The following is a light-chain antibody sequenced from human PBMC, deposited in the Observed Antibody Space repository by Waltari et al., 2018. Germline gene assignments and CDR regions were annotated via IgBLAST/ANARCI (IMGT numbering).Light chain of an antibody. Sequence: EIVLTQSPGTLSLSPGARATLSCRASQSVRRSLAWYQQKAGQAPRLLIYGASSRATSIPDRFSGSGSGTDFSLTISRLEPEDFAVYYCQHYVRLPATFGQGTKVEI. J-gene: IGKJ1*01. CDR1: QSVRRS. V-gene: IGKV3-20*01. CDR3: QHYVRLPAT. CDR2: GAS.